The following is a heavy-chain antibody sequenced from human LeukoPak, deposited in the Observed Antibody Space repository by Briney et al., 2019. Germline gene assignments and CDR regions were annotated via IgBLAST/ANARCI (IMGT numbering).Heavy chain of an antibody. J-gene: IGHJ4*02. CDR1: GDSIRSYY. Sequence: SETLSLTCTVSGDSIRSYYWSWIRQPPGKGLEWIGYIYYSGSTNYNPSLKTRVTISVDTSKNQFSLKLNSVTAADTAVYYCARDQTATGLFDYWGQGTLVTVSS. D-gene: IGHD6-13*01. V-gene: IGHV4-59*01. CDR2: IYYSGST. CDR3: ARDQTATGLFDY.